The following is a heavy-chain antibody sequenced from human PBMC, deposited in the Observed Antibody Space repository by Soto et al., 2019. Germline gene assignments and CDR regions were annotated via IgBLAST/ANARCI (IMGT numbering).Heavy chain of an antibody. J-gene: IGHJ4*02. V-gene: IGHV4-39*01. CDR2: IYYSGST. CDR1: GGSISSSSYY. CDR3: ARHVLSGPPYDILTGEAPNYFDY. D-gene: IGHD3-9*01. Sequence: QLQLQESGPGLVKPSETLSLTCTVSGGSISSSSYYWGWIRQPPGKGLEWIGSIYYSGSTYYNPSLKSRVTISVDTSKNQFSLKLSSVTAADTAVYYCARHVLSGPPYDILTGEAPNYFDYWGQGTLVTVSS.